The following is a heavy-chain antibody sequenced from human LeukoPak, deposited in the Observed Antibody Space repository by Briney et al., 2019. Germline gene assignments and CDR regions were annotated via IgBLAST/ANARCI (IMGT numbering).Heavy chain of an antibody. CDR1: GFTFSSYA. CDR2: ISYDGSNK. V-gene: IGHV3-30*04. J-gene: IGHJ4*02. CDR3: AREARRYSSSWYTDY. D-gene: IGHD6-13*01. Sequence: GGSLRLSCAASGFTFSSYAMHWVREAPGKGLEWVAVISYDGSNKYYADSVKGRFTISRDNSKNTLYMQMNSLRAEDTAVYYCAREARRYSSSWYTDYWGQGTLVTASS.